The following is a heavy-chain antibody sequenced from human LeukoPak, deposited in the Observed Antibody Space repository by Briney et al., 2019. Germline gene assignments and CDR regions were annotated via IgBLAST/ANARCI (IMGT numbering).Heavy chain of an antibody. CDR1: GFLFSSYE. D-gene: IGHD5/OR15-5a*01. V-gene: IGHV3-48*03. CDR3: ARVVSTGNDFDS. CDR2: ISSRSRTI. Sequence: GGSLRLSCEASGFLFSSYEMNWVRRAPGKGLEWVSYISSRSRTIDYADSVKGRFTISRDNAKNSLYLQMNSLRTEDTALYYCARVVSTGNDFDSWGQGTLVTVSS. J-gene: IGHJ4*02.